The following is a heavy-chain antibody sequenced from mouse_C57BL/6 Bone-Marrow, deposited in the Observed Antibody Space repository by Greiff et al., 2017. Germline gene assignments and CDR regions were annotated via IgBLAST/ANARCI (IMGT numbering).Heavy chain of an antibody. D-gene: IGHD2-2*01. CDR1: GFNIKNTY. CDR2: IDPANGNT. Sequence: VQLQQSVAELVRPGASVKLSCTASGFNIKNTYMHWVKQRPEQGLEWIGRIDPANGNTKYAPKFQGKATITADKSANSAYLQLSSLTSEDTAIYYCARRLPLSAMDYWGQGTSVTVTS. CDR3: ARRLPLSAMDY. J-gene: IGHJ4*01. V-gene: IGHV14-3*01.